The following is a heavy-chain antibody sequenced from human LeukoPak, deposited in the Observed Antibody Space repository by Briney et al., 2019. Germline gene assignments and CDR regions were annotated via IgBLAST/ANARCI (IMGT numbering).Heavy chain of an antibody. J-gene: IGHJ4*02. CDR1: GGSFGSGGYY. D-gene: IGHD1-26*01. CDR3: ARTQSQSGSSRYYFAY. CDR2: IYYIRNT. Sequence: SETLSLTCTVSGGSFGSGGYYWSWIRQPPGGGLEWIVDIYYIRNTNYNPSLNSRVTMSLDPSKNQFSLKLNSVTAADTAVYYCARTQSQSGSSRYYFAYWGQGTLVTVSS. V-gene: IGHV4-61*08.